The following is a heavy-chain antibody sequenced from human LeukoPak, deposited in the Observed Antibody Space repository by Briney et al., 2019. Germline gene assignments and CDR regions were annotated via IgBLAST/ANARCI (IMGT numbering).Heavy chain of an antibody. CDR2: IRYDGSNK. D-gene: IGHD2-15*01. CDR3: ATHIVVVVAASLDY. V-gene: IGHV3-30*02. J-gene: IGHJ4*02. CDR1: GFTFSSYG. Sequence: GGSLRLSCAAPGFTFSSYGMHWVRQAPGKGLEWVAFIRYDGSNKYYADSVKGRFTISRDNSKNTPYLQMNSLRAEDTAVYYCATHIVVVVAASLDYWGQGTLVTVSS.